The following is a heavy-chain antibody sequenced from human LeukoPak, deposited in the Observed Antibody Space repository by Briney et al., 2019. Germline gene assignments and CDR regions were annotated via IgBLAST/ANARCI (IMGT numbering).Heavy chain of an antibody. CDR1: GFTFSNYA. V-gene: IGHV3-30-3*01. D-gene: IGHD3-22*01. CDR3: ARAPMSYDSSGFGGAFDI. J-gene: IGHJ3*02. CDR2: ISYDGTNK. Sequence: GRSLRLSCAASGFTFSNYAMHWVRQAPGKGPEWVAVISYDGTNKYYADSVKGRFTISRDNSKNTMYLQMNSLRAEDTAMYYCARAPMSYDSSGFGGAFDIWGQGTMVTVSS.